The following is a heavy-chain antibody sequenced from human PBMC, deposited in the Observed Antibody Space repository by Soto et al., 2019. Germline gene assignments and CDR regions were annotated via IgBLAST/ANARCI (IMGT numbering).Heavy chain of an antibody. D-gene: IGHD2-2*01. V-gene: IGHV4-59*08. CDR2: IYYSGST. CDR3: ARLYCSTTICYAHFDY. Sequence: SETLSLTCTVSGVSISGYYWSWIRQPPGKGLEWIGYIYYSGSTNYNPSLKSGVTLSVDTSKNQFSLKLSSVTAADTAVYYCARLYCSTTICYAHFDYWGQGTLVTVSS. CDR1: GVSISGYY. J-gene: IGHJ4*02.